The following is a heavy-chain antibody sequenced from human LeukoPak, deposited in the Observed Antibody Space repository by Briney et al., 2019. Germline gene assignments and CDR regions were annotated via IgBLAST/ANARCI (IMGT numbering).Heavy chain of an antibody. D-gene: IGHD5-18*01. CDR3: SRLRGYSYGYADY. Sequence: GGSLRLSCVASGFTFSSYSMNWVRQAPGKGLEWVSYISNSGSTIDYADSAKGRFTISRDNAKNSLYLQMDSLRAEDTAVYYCSRLRGYSYGYADYWGQGILVTVST. V-gene: IGHV3-48*04. J-gene: IGHJ4*02. CDR2: ISNSGSTI. CDR1: GFTFSSYS.